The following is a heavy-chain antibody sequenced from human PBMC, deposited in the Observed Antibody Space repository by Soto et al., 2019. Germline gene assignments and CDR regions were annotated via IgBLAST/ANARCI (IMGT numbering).Heavy chain of an antibody. CDR2: ISGSGGST. Sequence: GGSLRLSCAASGCSFSSYAMSWVRQAPGKGLEWVSAISGSGGSTYYADSVKGRFTISRDNSKNTLYLQMNSLRAEDTAVYYCAKAGAAARPVSYFDYWGQGTLVTVSS. D-gene: IGHD6-6*01. CDR1: GCSFSSYA. CDR3: AKAGAAARPVSYFDY. V-gene: IGHV3-23*01. J-gene: IGHJ4*02.